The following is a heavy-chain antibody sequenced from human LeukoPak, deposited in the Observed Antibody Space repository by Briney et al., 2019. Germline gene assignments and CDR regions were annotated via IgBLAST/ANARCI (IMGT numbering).Heavy chain of an antibody. CDR1: GGTISRNW. CDR3: ARAATFNLDY. Sequence: PSGTLSLACAVSGGTISRNWWSWVRQPPGKGLEWIGEIYHSGSTNYNPSLKSRVSMSLDKSKNQLSLNLNSVTAADTAFYYCARAATFNLDYWGPGTLVTVSS. V-gene: IGHV4-4*02. D-gene: IGHD1-14*01. CDR2: IYHSGST. J-gene: IGHJ4*02.